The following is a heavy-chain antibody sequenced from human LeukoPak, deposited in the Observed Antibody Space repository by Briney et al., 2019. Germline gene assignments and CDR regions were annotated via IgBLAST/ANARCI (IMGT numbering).Heavy chain of an antibody. CDR2: IYYSGST. CDR1: GGSISSSSYY. Sequence: SETLSLTCTVSGGSISSSSYYWGWIRQPPGTGLEWIGSIYYSGSTNYNPSLKSRVTISIDTSKNQFSVKLSSVTAAATAVYFCAISSGSYYLDYFDYWGQGTLVTVSS. CDR3: AISSGSYYLDYFDY. J-gene: IGHJ4*02. V-gene: IGHV4-39*07. D-gene: IGHD1-26*01.